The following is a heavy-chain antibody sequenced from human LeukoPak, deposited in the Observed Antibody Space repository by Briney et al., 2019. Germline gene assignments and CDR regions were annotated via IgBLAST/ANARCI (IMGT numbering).Heavy chain of an antibody. CDR2: IIPILGIA. D-gene: IGHD1-26*01. J-gene: IGHJ6*03. V-gene: IGHV1-69*04. Sequence: SVKVSCKASGGTFSSYAISWVRQAPGQGLEWMGRIIPILGIANYAQKFQGRVTITADKSTSTAYMELSSLRSEDTAVYYCARGGSGSYYSDYYYYYMDVWGKGTTVTVSS. CDR3: ARGGSGSYYSDYYYYYMDV. CDR1: GGTFSSYA.